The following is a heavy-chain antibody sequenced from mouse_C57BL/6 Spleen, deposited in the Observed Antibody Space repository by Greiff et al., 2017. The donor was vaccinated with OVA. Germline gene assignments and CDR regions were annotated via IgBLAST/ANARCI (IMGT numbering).Heavy chain of an antibody. Sequence: QVQLKQSGPELVKPGASVKISCKASGYAFSSSWMNWVKQRPGKGLEWIGRIYPGDGDTNYNGKFKGKATLTADKSSSTAYMQLSSLTSEDSAVYFCARDGVGDYYAMDYWGQGTSVTVSS. D-gene: IGHD1-3*01. CDR1: GYAFSSSW. V-gene: IGHV1-82*01. CDR2: IYPGDGDT. CDR3: ARDGVGDYYAMDY. J-gene: IGHJ4*01.